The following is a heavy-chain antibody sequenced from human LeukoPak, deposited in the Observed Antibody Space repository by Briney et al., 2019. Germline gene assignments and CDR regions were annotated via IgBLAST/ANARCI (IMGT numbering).Heavy chain of an antibody. D-gene: IGHD1-26*01. CDR3: ARGPTLVGATKRSFDY. V-gene: IGHV4-30-4*01. Sequence: PSETLSLTCTVSGGSISSGDYYWSWIRQPPGKGLEWIGYIYYSGSTYYNPSLKSRVTISVDTSKNQFSLKLSSVTAADTAVYYCARGPTLVGATKRSFDYWGQGTLVTVSS. CDR2: IYYSGST. CDR1: GGSISSGDYY. J-gene: IGHJ4*02.